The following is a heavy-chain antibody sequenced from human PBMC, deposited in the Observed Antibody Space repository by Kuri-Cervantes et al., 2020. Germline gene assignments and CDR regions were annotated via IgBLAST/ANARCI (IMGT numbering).Heavy chain of an antibody. Sequence: LSLTCAASGFTFSSYGMHWVRQAPGKGLEWVAVIWYDGSNKYYADSVKGRFTISRDNSKNTLYLQMNSLRAEDTAVYYCAREGVLSGYYYGLDAWGQGATVTVSS. V-gene: IGHV3-33*01. CDR3: AREGVLSGYYYGLDA. J-gene: IGHJ6*02. D-gene: IGHD4/OR15-4a*01. CDR2: IWYDGSNK. CDR1: GFTFSSYG.